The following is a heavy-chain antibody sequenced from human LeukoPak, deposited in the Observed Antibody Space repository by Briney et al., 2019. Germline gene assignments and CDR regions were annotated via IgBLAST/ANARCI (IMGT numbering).Heavy chain of an antibody. V-gene: IGHV3-23*01. CDR1: GFTFSSYA. CDR2: ISGSGDST. CDR3: AKDLGGSSSPFDY. Sequence: SGGSLRLSCAASGFTFSSYAMSWVRQAPGKGLEWVSAISGSGDSTYYADSVKGRFTISRDNSKNTLYLQMNSLRAEDTAVYYCAKDLGGSSSPFDYWGHRTLVTVSS. D-gene: IGHD6-6*01. J-gene: IGHJ4*01.